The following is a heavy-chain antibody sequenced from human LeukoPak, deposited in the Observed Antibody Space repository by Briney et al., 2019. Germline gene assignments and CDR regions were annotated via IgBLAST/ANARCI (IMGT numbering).Heavy chain of an antibody. V-gene: IGHV3-48*03. CDR2: ISSSGSDI. J-gene: IGHJ4*02. CDR1: GFTFSNYE. CDR3: TGGTAYSGYGGY. Sequence: TGGSLRLSCAASGFTFSNYEMHWVRQAPGKGLEWVSYISSSGSDIYYADSVKGRFTISRDNAKNSLYLHMNSLRAEDTAVYYCTGGTAYSGYGGYWGQGTLVTVSS. D-gene: IGHD6-25*01.